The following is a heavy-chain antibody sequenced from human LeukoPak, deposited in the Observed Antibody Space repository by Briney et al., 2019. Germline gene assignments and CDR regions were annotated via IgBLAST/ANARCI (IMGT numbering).Heavy chain of an antibody. D-gene: IGHD3-16*01. Sequence: ASVKVSCKASGYTFTSYGISWVRQAPGQGLEWMGWISAYNGNTNYAQKLQGRVTITRDTSASTAYMELSSLRSEDMAVYYCARSTAGGYYYMDVWGKGTTVTVSS. CDR1: GYTFTSYG. CDR3: ARSTAGGYYYMDV. CDR2: ISAYNGNT. V-gene: IGHV1-18*03. J-gene: IGHJ6*03.